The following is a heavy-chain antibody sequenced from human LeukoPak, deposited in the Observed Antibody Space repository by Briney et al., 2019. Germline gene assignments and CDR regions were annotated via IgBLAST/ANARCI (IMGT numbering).Heavy chain of an antibody. V-gene: IGHV4-34*01. D-gene: IGHD3-3*01. CDR3: ARGPNYDFWSGYL. J-gene: IGHJ4*02. CDR2: INHSGST. Sequence: PSETLSLTCAVYGGSFSGYYWSWIRQPPGKGLEWIGEINHSGSTNYNPSLKSRVTISVDASKNQFSLKLSSVTAADTAVYYCARGPNYDFWSGYLWGQGTLVTVSS. CDR1: GGSFSGYY.